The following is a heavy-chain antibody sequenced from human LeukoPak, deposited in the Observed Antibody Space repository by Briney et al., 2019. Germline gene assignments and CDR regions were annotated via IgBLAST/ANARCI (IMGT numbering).Heavy chain of an antibody. CDR2: IIPILGIA. D-gene: IGHD1-14*01. CDR3: ALKEPPRYHYYGMDV. V-gene: IGHV1-69*04. CDR1: GGTFSSYA. J-gene: IGHJ6*02. Sequence: SVKVSCKASGGTFSSYAISWVRQAPGQGLEWMGRIIPILGIANYAQKFQGRVTITADKSTSTAYMELSSLRSEDTAVYYCALKEPPRYHYYGMDVWGQGTTVTVSS.